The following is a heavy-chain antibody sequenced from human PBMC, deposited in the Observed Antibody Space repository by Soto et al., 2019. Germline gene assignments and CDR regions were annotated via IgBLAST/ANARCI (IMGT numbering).Heavy chain of an antibody. CDR1: GFTFGDYA. CDR3: ERRKYLDY. Sequence: HPGGSLRLSCTTSGFTFGDYAMSWFRQAPGKGLEWIGYIRSNTYGGTTEYAASVKGRFTISRDDSKRVAHLQMNSLETEDTAVYFCERRKYLDYWGQGTLVTVSS. CDR2: IRSNTYGGTT. J-gene: IGHJ4*02. V-gene: IGHV3-49*03. D-gene: IGHD6-6*01.